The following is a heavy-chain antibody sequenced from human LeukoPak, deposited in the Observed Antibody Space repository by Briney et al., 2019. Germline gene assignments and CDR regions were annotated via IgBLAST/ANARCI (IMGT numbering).Heavy chain of an antibody. CDR3: AKDWGYCSGVTCYSGDLMP. D-gene: IGHD2-15*01. CDR2: IPADGNKK. Sequence: GGSLSLSCAASGFAFRTDGMHWVRQAPGKGLEWVAYIPADGNKKYYADSVKGRFTISRDNSKNTVTLQMDSLRVDDTAVYYCAKDWGYCSGVTCYSGDLMPWGQGTLVTVSS. J-gene: IGHJ5*02. V-gene: IGHV3-30*02. CDR1: GFAFRTDG.